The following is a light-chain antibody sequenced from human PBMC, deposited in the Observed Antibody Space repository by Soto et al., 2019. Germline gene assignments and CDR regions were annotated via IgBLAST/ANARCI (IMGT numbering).Light chain of an antibody. V-gene: IGKV3-15*01. CDR1: QSISDT. J-gene: IGKJ1*01. CDR3: HQYNNWPPWT. Sequence: EIGMTQSPATLSVSPGGRATLSCRASQSISDTLAWYQQKPGQAPRLLIYGASTRAPGIPARFSGSGSGTEFTLPISSLQSEDYAVYYCHQYNNWPPWTFGQGTKVDIK. CDR2: GAS.